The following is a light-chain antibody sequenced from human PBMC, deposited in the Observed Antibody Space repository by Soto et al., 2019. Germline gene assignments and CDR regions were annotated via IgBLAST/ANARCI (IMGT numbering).Light chain of an antibody. J-gene: IGKJ3*01. CDR2: GAS. Sequence: EIVMTQSPATLSVSPGEGATLSCRASQSVSSNLAWYQQKPGQAPRLLIYGASTRASGIPARFSGSGSGTEFTRSISSRQSEDSARYNTQHYNSCRTFGPGTKVDFK. V-gene: IGKV3-15*01. CDR3: QHYNSCRT. CDR1: QSVSSN.